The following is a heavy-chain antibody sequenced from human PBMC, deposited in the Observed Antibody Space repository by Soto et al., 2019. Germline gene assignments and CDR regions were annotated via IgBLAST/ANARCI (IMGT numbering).Heavy chain of an antibody. J-gene: IGHJ6*02. CDR3: ARDPPATRHGMDV. V-gene: IGHV3-53*02. CDR1: GFTVSSNY. CDR2: IYSGGST. Sequence: EVQLVETGGGLIQPGGSLRLSCAASGFTVSSNYMSWVRQAPGKGLEWVSVIYSGGSTYYAHSVRGRFTISRDNSKNTLYLQMKSLRAEDTAAYYCARDPPATRHGMDVWGQGTTVTVSS.